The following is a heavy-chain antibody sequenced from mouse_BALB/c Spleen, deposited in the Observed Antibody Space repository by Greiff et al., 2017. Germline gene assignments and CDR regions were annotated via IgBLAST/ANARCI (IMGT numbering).Heavy chain of an antibody. V-gene: IGHV1-4*02. CDR3: ARGGYGYAMDY. J-gene: IGHJ4*01. D-gene: IGHD2-2*01. CDR2: INPSSGYT. CDR1: GYTFTSYT. Sequence: VQVQQSAAELARPGASVKMSCKASGYTFTSYTMHWVKQRPGQGLEWIGYINPSSGYTEYNQKFKDKTTLTADKSSSTAYMQLSSLTSEDCAVYYCARGGYGYAMDYWGQGTSVTVAS.